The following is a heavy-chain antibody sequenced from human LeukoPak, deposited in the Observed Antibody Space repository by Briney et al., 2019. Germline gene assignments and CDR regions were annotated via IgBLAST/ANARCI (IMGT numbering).Heavy chain of an antibody. CDR3: ARAGSSSFLTDY. J-gene: IGHJ4*02. Sequence: GGSLRLSCAASGFTFSSYSMNWVRQAPGKGVEWVSSISSSSSYIYYADSVKGRFTISRDNAKNSLYLQMNSLRAEDTAVYYCARAGSSSFLTDYWGQGTLVTVSS. D-gene: IGHD6-6*01. CDR2: ISSSSSYI. V-gene: IGHV3-21*01. CDR1: GFTFSSYS.